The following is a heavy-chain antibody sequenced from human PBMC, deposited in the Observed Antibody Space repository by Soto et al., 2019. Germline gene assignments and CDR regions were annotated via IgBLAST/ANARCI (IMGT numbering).Heavy chain of an antibody. CDR2: ISPYNGNT. Sequence: ASVKVSCKTSGYTFTTYAVCWVRQAPGQGLEWMGWISPYNGNTNYAQRFQGRVTLTTDTSTKTAYMELMSLRSDDTALYYCAREDGYCSGGSCHSGGWLEPWGQGTLVTVSS. D-gene: IGHD2-15*01. J-gene: IGHJ5*02. CDR3: AREDGYCSGGSCHSGGWLEP. CDR1: GYTFTTYA. V-gene: IGHV1-18*01.